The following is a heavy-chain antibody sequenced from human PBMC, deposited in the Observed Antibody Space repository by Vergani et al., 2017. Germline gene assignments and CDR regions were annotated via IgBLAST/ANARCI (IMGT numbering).Heavy chain of an antibody. CDR3: AIGDYGILTGYRY. Sequence: QVQLVQSGTEMKKPGSSVRVSCKTSGGTFSTYSISWVRQATGQGLEWMGIINPSGGHTNNAQKFQGRVTMTRDTSTSTVYMELSSLRSEDTAIYYCAIGDYGILTGYRYWGQGTLVTVSA. D-gene: IGHD3-9*01. V-gene: IGHV1-46*03. CDR2: INPSGGHT. J-gene: IGHJ4*02. CDR1: GGTFSTYS.